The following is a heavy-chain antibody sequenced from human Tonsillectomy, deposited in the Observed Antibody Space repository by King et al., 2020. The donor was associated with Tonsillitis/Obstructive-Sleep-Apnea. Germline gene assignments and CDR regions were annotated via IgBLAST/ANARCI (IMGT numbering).Heavy chain of an antibody. J-gene: IGHJ4*02. D-gene: IGHD5-12*01. CDR3: ARRGGYELVVFDY. Sequence: QLQESGPGLVKPSETLSLTCTVSGGSISSYYWSWIRQPPGKGLEWIGYIYYSGSTNYNPSLKSRVTISVDTSKNQFSLKLSSVTAADTAVYYCARRGGYELVVFDYWGQGTLVTVSS. CDR1: GGSISSYY. CDR2: IYYSGST. V-gene: IGHV4-59*01.